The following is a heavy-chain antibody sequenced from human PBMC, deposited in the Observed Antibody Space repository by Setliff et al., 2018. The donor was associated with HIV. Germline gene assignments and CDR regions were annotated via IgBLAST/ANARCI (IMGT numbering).Heavy chain of an antibody. CDR1: GYSFTNFW. D-gene: IGHD6-19*01. CDR2: FYPGDFDT. V-gene: IGHV5-51*01. Sequence: PGESLKISCKGYGYSFTNFWIGWVRRMPGKGLEWMGIFYPGDFDTRYSPSFEGQATMSGDKSTSTAYLQWSSLKAADTAMYYCARHFSVAGDAFDIWGQGTMVTVSS. J-gene: IGHJ3*02. CDR3: ARHFSVAGDAFDI.